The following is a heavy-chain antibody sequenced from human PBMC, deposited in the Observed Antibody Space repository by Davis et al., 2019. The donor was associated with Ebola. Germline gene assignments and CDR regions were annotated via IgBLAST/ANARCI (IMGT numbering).Heavy chain of an antibody. CDR1: GYRFTKCW. J-gene: IGHJ3*02. Sequence: PGKSLKISCQGSGYRFTKCWIGWVRQMPGKGLEWMGIIYPGDSDTRYSPSFQGQVTISADKSISTAYLQWSSLKASDTAMYYCATHRDQCGGDCYWGAAFNIWGQGTLVTVSS. D-gene: IGHD2-21*02. CDR2: IYPGDSDT. CDR3: ATHRDQCGGDCYWGAAFNI. V-gene: IGHV5-51*03.